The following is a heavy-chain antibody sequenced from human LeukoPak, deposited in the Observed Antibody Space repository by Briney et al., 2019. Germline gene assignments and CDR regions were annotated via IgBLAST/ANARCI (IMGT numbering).Heavy chain of an antibody. Sequence: QPGGSLRLSCVASGFTFSSYNMNWVRQAPGKGLEWISYISSSSSTIYYADSVKGRFTISRDNAKNSLYLQMNSLRAEDTAVHYCARDAMIVDDASDIWGQGTMVTVSS. J-gene: IGHJ3*02. V-gene: IGHV3-48*01. CDR1: GFTFSSYN. CDR2: ISSSSSTI. CDR3: ARDAMIVDDASDI. D-gene: IGHD3-22*01.